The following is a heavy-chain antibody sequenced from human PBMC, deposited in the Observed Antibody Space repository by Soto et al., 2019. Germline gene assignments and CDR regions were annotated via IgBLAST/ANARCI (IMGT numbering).Heavy chain of an antibody. CDR2: INPSGGST. CDR3: ASAPWH. CDR1: GYTFTSYY. J-gene: IGHJ1*01. Sequence: ASVKVSGKASGYTFTSYYMHWVRQAPGQGLEGMGIINPSGGSTSYAQKFQVRVTMTRDASTSTVYTELWSLRPDDTAVYYRASAPWHWGQGTLVTVSS. V-gene: IGHV1-46*01.